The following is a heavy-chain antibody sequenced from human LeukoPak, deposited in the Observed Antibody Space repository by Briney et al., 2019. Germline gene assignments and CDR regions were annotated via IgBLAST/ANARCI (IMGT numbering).Heavy chain of an antibody. V-gene: IGHV3-74*01. Sequence: GGSLRLSCAASGFTFSSYWVHWVRQAPGKGLVWVSRIHGDGKKTTYADSVKGRFTISRDNSKNTLYLQMTSLRAEDTAVYYCARKHYCDYWGQGTLVTVSS. CDR1: GFTFSSYW. CDR3: ARKHYCDY. D-gene: IGHD1-14*01. J-gene: IGHJ4*02. CDR2: IHGDGKKT.